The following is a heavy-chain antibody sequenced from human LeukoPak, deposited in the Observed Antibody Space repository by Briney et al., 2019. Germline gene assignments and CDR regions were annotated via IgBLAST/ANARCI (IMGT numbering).Heavy chain of an antibody. Sequence: PSETLSLTCTVSGGSISSGSYYWSWIRQPAGKGLEWIGRIYTSGSTNYNPSLKSRVTMSLDTSRNQISLKLASVTAADTAVYYCARDVFFRAHNWFDPWGQGTLVTVSS. D-gene: IGHD2/OR15-2a*01. CDR3: ARDVFFRAHNWFDP. CDR1: GGSISSGSYY. CDR2: IYTSGST. J-gene: IGHJ5*02. V-gene: IGHV4-61*02.